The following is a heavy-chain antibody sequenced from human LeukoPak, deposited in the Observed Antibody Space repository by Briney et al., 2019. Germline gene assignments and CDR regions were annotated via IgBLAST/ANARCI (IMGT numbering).Heavy chain of an antibody. CDR3: ARAEQYQLLLH. CDR1: GYIFTSYG. Sequence: ASVKVSCKASGYIFTSYGITWVRQAPGQGLEWMGWISAYNGNTNYAQKLQGRVTMTTDTSTSTACLDLRSLRSDDTAVYYCARAEQYQLLLHWGQGTLVTVSS. J-gene: IGHJ4*02. V-gene: IGHV1-18*01. D-gene: IGHD2-2*01. CDR2: ISAYNGNT.